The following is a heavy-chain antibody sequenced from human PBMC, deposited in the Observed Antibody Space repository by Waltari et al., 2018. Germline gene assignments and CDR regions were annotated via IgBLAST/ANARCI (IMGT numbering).Heavy chain of an antibody. V-gene: IGHV3-23*01. CDR2: ISCRGVST. J-gene: IGHJ4*02. Sequence: EVQLLESGGGLVQPGGSLRLSCAASGFTFSSYAMSWVRQAPGKGLEWVSAISCRGVSTYNADSVKCRFTISRDNSKNTLYLQMNSLRAEDTAVYYCAKAARILYEGAEVYWGQGTLVTVSS. CDR3: AKAARILYEGAEVY. CDR1: GFTFSSYA. D-gene: IGHD2-8*01.